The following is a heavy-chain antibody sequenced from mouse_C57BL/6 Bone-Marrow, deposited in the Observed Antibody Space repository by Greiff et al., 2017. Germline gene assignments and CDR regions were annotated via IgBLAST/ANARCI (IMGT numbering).Heavy chain of an antibody. CDR3: TRENDGYYLWFAY. CDR2: IDPETGGT. D-gene: IGHD2-3*01. V-gene: IGHV1-15*01. Sequence: FQLQQSGAELVRPGASVTLSCKASGYTFTDYEMHWVKQTPVHGLEWIGAIDPETGGTAYNQKFKGKAILTADKSSSTAYMELRSLTSEDSAVYYCTRENDGYYLWFAYWGQGTLVTVSA. J-gene: IGHJ3*01. CDR1: GYTFTDYE.